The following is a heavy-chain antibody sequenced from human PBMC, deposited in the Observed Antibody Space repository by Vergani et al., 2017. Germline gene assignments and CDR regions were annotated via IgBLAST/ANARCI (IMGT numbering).Heavy chain of an antibody. D-gene: IGHD5-24*01. CDR2: ISSGDAT. Sequence: QGLLVESGGGLVKPGGSLRLSCAASGFNVRDHYMSWIRQAPGKGLEWISYISSGDATYYADSVKGRFTISRDNSKNTLYLQMNSLRAEDTAVYYCAIHRDGYFDYWGQGTLVTVSS. J-gene: IGHJ4*02. V-gene: IGHV3-11*01. CDR3: AIHRDGYFDY. CDR1: GFNVRDHY.